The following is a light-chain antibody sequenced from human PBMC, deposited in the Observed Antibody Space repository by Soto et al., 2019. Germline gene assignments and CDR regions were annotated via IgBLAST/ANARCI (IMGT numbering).Light chain of an antibody. CDR2: DVS. J-gene: IGLJ3*02. Sequence: QSVLTQPRSVSGSPGQSVTISCTGTSSDIGGYSYVSWYQQHPGKAPKLMIYDVSKRPSGVPDRFSGSKSGNTASLTISGLQAEDEADYYCCSYAGSYANWVFGGGTKVTVL. CDR3: CSYAGSYANWV. CDR1: SSDIGGYSY. V-gene: IGLV2-11*01.